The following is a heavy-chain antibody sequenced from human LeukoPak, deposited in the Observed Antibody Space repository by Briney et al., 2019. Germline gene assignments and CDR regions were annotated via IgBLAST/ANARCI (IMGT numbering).Heavy chain of an antibody. V-gene: IGHV3-21*01. J-gene: IGHJ3*02. CDR3: ARDRDDDFWSGYHRAFDI. Sequence: PGGSLRLSCAASGFTFSNYAMNWVRQAPGKGLEWVSSISSSSSYIYYADSVKGRFTISRDNAKNSLYLQMNSLRAEDTAVYYCARDRDDDFWSGYHRAFDIWGQGTMVTVSS. CDR2: ISSSSSYI. CDR1: GFTFSNYA. D-gene: IGHD3-3*01.